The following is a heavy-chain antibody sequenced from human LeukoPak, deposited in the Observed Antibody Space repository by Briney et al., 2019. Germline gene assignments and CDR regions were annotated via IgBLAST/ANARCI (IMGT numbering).Heavy chain of an antibody. CDR2: IYYSGIT. D-gene: IGHD4-17*01. Sequence: PSETLSLTCTVSGGSISSFYWSWIRQPPGKGLEWIGYIYYSGITKYNPSLKSRVTISVDTSENQFSLKLSSVTAADTAVYYCARKGYGDYNRNFHYWGQGTLVTVSS. J-gene: IGHJ4*02. CDR3: ARKGYGDYNRNFHY. CDR1: GGSISSFY. V-gene: IGHV4-59*12.